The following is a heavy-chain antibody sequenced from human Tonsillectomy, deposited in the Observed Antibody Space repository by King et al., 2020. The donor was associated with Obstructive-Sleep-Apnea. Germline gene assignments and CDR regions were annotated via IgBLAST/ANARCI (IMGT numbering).Heavy chain of an antibody. D-gene: IGHD2-15*01. Sequence: QLVQSGPEVKKPGSSVKVSCKASGGTFSRYPIAWVRQAPGQGLEWMGGIFPVLDIRDYAQKYQGRVTITADIATTTAFMELRSLTYEDTALYYCAGHRAGGVVAARGGASVGGSFDFWGQGTLVTVSS. CDR1: GGTFSRYP. V-gene: IGHV1-69*09. J-gene: IGHJ4*02. CDR3: AGHRAGGVVAARGGASVGGSFDF. CDR2: IFPVLDIR.